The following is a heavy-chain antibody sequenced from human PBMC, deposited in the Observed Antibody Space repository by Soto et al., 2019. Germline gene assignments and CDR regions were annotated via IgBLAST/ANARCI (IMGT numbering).Heavy chain of an antibody. CDR1: GFSLTTGGGG. CDR3: VHRRPDSWFDH. Sequence: QITLKESGPTLVKPTQPLTLTCTFSGFSLTTGGGGVGWIRQPPGKALEWLALIYWNGGERYSPSLRSRLTIGRDTSKNQVVLTMTDMDPVDTATYFCVHRRPDSWFDHWGQGALVTVSS. V-gene: IGHV2-5*01. CDR2: IYWNGGE. J-gene: IGHJ5*02.